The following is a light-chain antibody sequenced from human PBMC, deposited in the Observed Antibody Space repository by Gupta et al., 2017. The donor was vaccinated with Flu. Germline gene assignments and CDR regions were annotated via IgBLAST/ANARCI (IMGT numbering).Light chain of an antibody. CDR3: QQRSNWPFT. Sequence: IVLTQSPVTLSLSPGERAILSCRASQSVDSSLAWYQQKPGQAPRLLIFDASNRATGIPARFSGSGSGTDFTLTISSLGPDDFAVYYCQQRSNWPFTFGRGTXVDI. V-gene: IGKV3-11*01. CDR2: DAS. CDR1: QSVDSS. J-gene: IGKJ3*01.